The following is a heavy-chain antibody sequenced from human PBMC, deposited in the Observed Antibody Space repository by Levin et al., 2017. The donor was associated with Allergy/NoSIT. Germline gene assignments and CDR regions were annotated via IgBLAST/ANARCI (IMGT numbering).Heavy chain of an antibody. Sequence: PGGSLRLSCKASGYTFTGYYMHWVRXXPGQGLEWMGWINPNSGGRNFAQKFQGRVTMTRDTSINTAYMELSSLRSDDTAVYYCARDRGLGYCSGGSCYSWHFDLWGRGTLVTVSS. CDR3: ARDRGLGYCSGGSCYSWHFDL. D-gene: IGHD2-15*01. J-gene: IGHJ2*01. CDR2: INPNSGGR. CDR1: GYTFTGYY. V-gene: IGHV1-2*02.